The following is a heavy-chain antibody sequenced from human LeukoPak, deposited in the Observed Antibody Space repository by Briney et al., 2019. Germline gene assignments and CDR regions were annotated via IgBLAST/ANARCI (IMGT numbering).Heavy chain of an antibody. J-gene: IGHJ4*02. Sequence: PSETLSLTCAVYGGSFSGYYWSWIRQPPGKGLEWIGEINHSGSTNYNPSLKSRVTISVDTSKNQFSLKLSSVTAADTAVYYCARGERGHEYFFDYWGQGTLVTVSS. CDR1: GGSFSGYY. CDR3: ARGERGHEYFFDY. V-gene: IGHV4-34*01. D-gene: IGHD1-1*01. CDR2: INHSGST.